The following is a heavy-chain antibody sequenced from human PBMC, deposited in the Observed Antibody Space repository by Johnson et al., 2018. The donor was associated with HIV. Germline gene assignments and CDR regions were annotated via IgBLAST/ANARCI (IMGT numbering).Heavy chain of an antibody. V-gene: IGHV3-15*01. Sequence: VQLVESGGGVVQPGRSLRLSCAASGFTFSSYAMHWVRQAPGKGLEWVGRIKSKTDGETTDYAAPVKGRFTISRADSKNTLYLQMNSLKTEDTAVYYCTTDPTSILWFREVGRDAFDIWGQGTMVTVSS. CDR3: TTDPTSILWFREVGRDAFDI. CDR1: GFTFSSYA. J-gene: IGHJ3*02. CDR2: IKSKTDGETT. D-gene: IGHD3-10*01.